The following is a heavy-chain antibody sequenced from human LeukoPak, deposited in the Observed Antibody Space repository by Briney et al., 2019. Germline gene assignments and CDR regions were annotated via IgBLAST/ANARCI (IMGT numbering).Heavy chain of an antibody. V-gene: IGHV5-51*01. D-gene: IGHD2-2*02. Sequence: GESLKTSCEASGFNFNNYWVGWVRQMPGKGLEGMGIIYPGDYDTRYSPSFQGHVTISVDKSISTAYLQWRSLRASDTAMYFCAGHSFDTVDAFDVWGQGTIVTVSA. CDR3: AGHSFDTVDAFDV. J-gene: IGHJ3*01. CDR1: GFNFNNYW. CDR2: IYPGDYDT.